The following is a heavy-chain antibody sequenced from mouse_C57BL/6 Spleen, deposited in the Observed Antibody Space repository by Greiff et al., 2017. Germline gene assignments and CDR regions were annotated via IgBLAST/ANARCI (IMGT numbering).Heavy chain of an antibody. D-gene: IGHD2-2*01. CDR1: GYTFTSYW. Sequence: QVQLQQPGAELVKPGASVKLSCKASGYTFTSYWMHWVKQRPGRGLEWIGRIDPKSGGTKYNEKFKSKATLTVDKPSSTAYMQLSSLTSEDSAVYYCALRGYDWFAYWGQGTLVTVSA. J-gene: IGHJ3*01. CDR2: IDPKSGGT. CDR3: ALRGYDWFAY. V-gene: IGHV1-72*01.